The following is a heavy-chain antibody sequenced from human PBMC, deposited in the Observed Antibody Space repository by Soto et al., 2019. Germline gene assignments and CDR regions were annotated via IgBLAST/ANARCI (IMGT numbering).Heavy chain of an antibody. V-gene: IGHV1-46*01. J-gene: IGHJ6*02. CDR1: GYTFTSYY. CDR2: INPSGGST. Sequence: GASVKVSCKASGYTFTSYYMHWVRQAPGQGLEWMGIINPSGGSTSYAQKFQGRVTMTRDTSTSTVYMELSSLRSEDTAVYYCARDLRDIVVGPYGMDVWGRGTTVTVSS. CDR3: ARDLRDIVVGPYGMDV. D-gene: IGHD2-15*01.